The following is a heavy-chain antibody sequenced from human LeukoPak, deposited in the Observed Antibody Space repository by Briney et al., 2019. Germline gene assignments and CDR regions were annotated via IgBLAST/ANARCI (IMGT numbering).Heavy chain of an antibody. D-gene: IGHD5-18*01. CDR1: GFTFSDYY. Sequence: PGGSLRLSCAASGFTFSDYYMSWIRQAPGKGLEWVSYISSSGSTIYYADSVKGRFTISRDNAKNSLYLQMNSLRAEDTAVYYCARDGRGYSYGYLDYYYGMDVWGQGTTVTVSS. J-gene: IGHJ6*02. V-gene: IGHV3-11*01. CDR2: ISSSGSTI. CDR3: ARDGRGYSYGYLDYYYGMDV.